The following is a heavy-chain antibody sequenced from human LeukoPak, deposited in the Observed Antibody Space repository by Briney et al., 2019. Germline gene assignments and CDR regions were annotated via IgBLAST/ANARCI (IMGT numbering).Heavy chain of an antibody. CDR2: IYYSGST. CDR3: ASWGSSSWYRNNDY. Sequence: PSETLSLTCTVSGGSISSYYWSWIRQPPGKGLEWIGYIYYSGSTNYKPSLKSRVTISVDTSKNQFSLKLSSVTAADTAVYYCASWGSSSWYRNNDYWGQGTLVTVSS. V-gene: IGHV4-59*12. D-gene: IGHD6-13*01. CDR1: GGSISSYY. J-gene: IGHJ4*02.